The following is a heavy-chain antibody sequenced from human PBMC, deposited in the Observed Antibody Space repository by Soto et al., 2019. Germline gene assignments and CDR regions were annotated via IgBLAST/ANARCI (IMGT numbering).Heavy chain of an antibody. CDR2: INHSGST. CDR3: ASEELELP. D-gene: IGHD1-7*01. J-gene: IGHJ4*02. Sequence: SETLSLTCAVYGGSFSGYYWSWIRQPPGKGLEWIGEINHSGSTNYNPSLKSRVTISVDTSKNQFSLKLSSVTAADTAVYYCASEELELPWGQGTLVTVSS. V-gene: IGHV4-34*01. CDR1: GGSFSGYY.